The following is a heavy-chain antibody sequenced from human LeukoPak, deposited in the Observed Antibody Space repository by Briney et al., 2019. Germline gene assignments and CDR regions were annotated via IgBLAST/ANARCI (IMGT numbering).Heavy chain of an antibody. D-gene: IGHD5/OR15-5a*01. CDR1: GYSFTNYW. V-gene: IGHV5-51*01. CDR3: AKTIASLGSGARYFDP. CDR2: MHPGESEI. J-gene: IGHJ5*02. Sequence: GESLKISCKASGYSFTNYWVAWVRQKPGKGLEWMGIMHPGESEINYSPSFEGQVTISADTSISTAYLEWYSLKASDSAIYYCAKTIASLGSGARYFDPWGQGTMITVSS.